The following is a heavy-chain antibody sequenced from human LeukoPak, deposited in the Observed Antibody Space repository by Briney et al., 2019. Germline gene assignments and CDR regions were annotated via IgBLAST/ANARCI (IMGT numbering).Heavy chain of an antibody. J-gene: IGHJ3*02. CDR1: GFTFSSYG. Sequence: GGSLRLSCAASGFTFSSYGMSWVRQAPGKGLEWVSAISGSGGSTYYADSVKGRLTISRDNSKNTLYLQMNSLRAEDTAVYYCAKDNGKWLLLLRPPDAFDIWGQGTMVTVSS. CDR2: ISGSGGST. D-gene: IGHD3-22*01. CDR3: AKDNGKWLLLLRPPDAFDI. V-gene: IGHV3-23*01.